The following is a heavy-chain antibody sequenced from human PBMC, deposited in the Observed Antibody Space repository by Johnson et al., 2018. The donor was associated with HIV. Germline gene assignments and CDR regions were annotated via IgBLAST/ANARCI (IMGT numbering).Heavy chain of an antibody. D-gene: IGHD6-19*01. J-gene: IGHJ3*02. CDR2: IYSDGSDT. CDR1: GFTFSNYW. V-gene: IGHV3-74*02. Sequence: VQLVESGGGLVKPGGSLRLSCAASGFTFSNYWMHWVRQAPGKGLVWVARIYSDGSDTKYADSVKGRFTISRDNAKNTLYLQMNSLRAEDTAVYYCARKQWPAKISSDAFDIWGQGTMVTVSS. CDR3: ARKQWPAKISSDAFDI.